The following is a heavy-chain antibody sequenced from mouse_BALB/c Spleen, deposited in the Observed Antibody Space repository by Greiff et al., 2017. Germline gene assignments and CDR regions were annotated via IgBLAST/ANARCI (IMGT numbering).Heavy chain of an antibody. CDR3: ARGGYVDAY. D-gene: IGHD1-2*01. V-gene: IGHV7-3*02. J-gene: IGHJ3*01. CDR2: IRNKANGYTT. Sequence: EVQRVESGGGLVQPGGSLRLSCATSGFTFTDYYMSWVRQPPGKALEWLGFIRNKANGYTTEYSASVKGRFTISRDNSQSILYLQMNTLRAEDSATYYCARGGYVDAYWGQGTLVTVSA. CDR1: GFTFTDYY.